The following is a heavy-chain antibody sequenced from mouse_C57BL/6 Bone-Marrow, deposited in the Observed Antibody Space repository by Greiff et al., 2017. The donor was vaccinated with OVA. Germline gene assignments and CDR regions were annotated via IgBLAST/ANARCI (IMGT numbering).Heavy chain of an antibody. V-gene: IGHV1-66*01. CDR2: IYPGSGNT. CDR1: GYSFTSYY. Sequence: QVQLKESGPELVKPGASVKISCKASGYSFTSYYIHWVKQRPGQGLEWIGWIYPGSGNTKYNEKFKGKATLTADTSSSTAYMQLSSLTSEDSAVYYCARDGSRVAWFAYWGQGTLVTVSA. D-gene: IGHD1-1*01. J-gene: IGHJ3*01. CDR3: ARDGSRVAWFAY.